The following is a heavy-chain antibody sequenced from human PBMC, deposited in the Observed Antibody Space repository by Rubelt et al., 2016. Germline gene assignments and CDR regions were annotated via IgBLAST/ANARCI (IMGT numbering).Heavy chain of an antibody. V-gene: IGHV4-61*05. J-gene: IGHJ6*02. CDR2: IYYTGST. Sequence: QLHLQESGPGLVKPSETLSLNCTVSGGSISSSDYYWGWIRQPPGKGLEWIGYIYYTGSTTYNPSLKSRVAISVDTSKNQFSLKLNSGTAADTAVYYCARSTSGFGRGAINVWGQGTTVTVSS. D-gene: IGHD2-2*02. CDR1: GGSISSSDYY. CDR3: ARSTSGFGRGAINV.